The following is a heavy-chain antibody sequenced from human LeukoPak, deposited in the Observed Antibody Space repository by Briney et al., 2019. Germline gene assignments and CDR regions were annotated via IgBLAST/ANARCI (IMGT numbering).Heavy chain of an antibody. J-gene: IGHJ3*02. D-gene: IGHD2-15*01. V-gene: IGHV4-61*05. CDR1: GGSISSSSYY. CDR3: ARHTSAPRYCSGGSCYRGRAFDI. CDR2: IYYSGST. Sequence: SETLSLTCTVSGGSISSSSYYWSWIRQPPGKGLEWIGYIYYSGSTKYNPSLKSRVTISVDTSKNQFSLKLSSVTAADTAVYYCARHTSAPRYCSGGSCYRGRAFDIWGQGTMVTVSS.